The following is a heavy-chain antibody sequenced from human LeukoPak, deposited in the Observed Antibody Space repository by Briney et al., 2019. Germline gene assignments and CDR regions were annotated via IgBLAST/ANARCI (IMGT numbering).Heavy chain of an antibody. CDR2: IYTSGST. V-gene: IGHV4-61*02. J-gene: IGHJ3*02. D-gene: IGHD2-2*01. Sequence: PSETLSLTCTVSGGSISSGSYYWSWIRQPAGKGLEWIGRIYTSGSTNYNPSLKSRVTISVDTSKNQFSLKLSSVTAADTAVYYCARASYLYRSSTSCLIDAFDIWGQGTMVTVSS. CDR3: ARASYLYRSSTSCLIDAFDI. CDR1: GGSISSGSYY.